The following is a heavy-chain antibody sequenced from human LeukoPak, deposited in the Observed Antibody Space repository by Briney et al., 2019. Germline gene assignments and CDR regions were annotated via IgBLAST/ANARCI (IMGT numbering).Heavy chain of an antibody. Sequence: SQTLSLTCAISGDSASGNSTAYNWIRQSPSRGLEWLGRTYYRSKWYNDYAVSVKSRIIINPDTSKNQLSLQLKSVTPEDTAVYYCARGGQGDGYSADEAFDFWGQGTMVTVSS. CDR3: ARGGQGDGYSADEAFDF. J-gene: IGHJ3*01. D-gene: IGHD5-24*01. CDR1: GDSASGNSTA. V-gene: IGHV6-1*01. CDR2: TYYRSKWYN.